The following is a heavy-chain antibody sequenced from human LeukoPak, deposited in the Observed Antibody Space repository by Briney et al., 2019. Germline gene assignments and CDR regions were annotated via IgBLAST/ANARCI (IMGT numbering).Heavy chain of an antibody. Sequence: SETLSLTCTVSGGSISNYYWSWIRQPAGKGLEWIGRIYTSGSTNYNPSLKSRVTMSVDTSKNQFSLKLTSVSADTAVYYCARTFGTYQYYFDYWGQGSLFAVSS. CDR2: IYTSGST. D-gene: IGHD1-26*01. CDR3: ARTFGTYQYYFDY. V-gene: IGHV4-4*07. CDR1: GGSISNYY. J-gene: IGHJ4*02.